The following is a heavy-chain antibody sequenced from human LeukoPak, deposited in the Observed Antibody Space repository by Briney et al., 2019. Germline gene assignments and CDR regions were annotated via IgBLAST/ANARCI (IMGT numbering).Heavy chain of an antibody. V-gene: IGHV1-2*06. CDR3: ARGAYSYGWIDAFDI. CDR1: GYTFTGYY. J-gene: IGHJ3*02. Sequence: ASVEVSCKASGYTFTGYYMHWVRQAPGQGLEWMGQINPNSGGTNYAQKFQGRVTMTRDTSISTAYMELSGLRSDDTAVYYCARGAYSYGWIDAFDIWGQGTMVTVSS. CDR2: INPNSGGT. D-gene: IGHD5-18*01.